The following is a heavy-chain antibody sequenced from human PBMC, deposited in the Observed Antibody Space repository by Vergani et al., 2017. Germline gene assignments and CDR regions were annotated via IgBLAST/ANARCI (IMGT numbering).Heavy chain of an antibody. Sequence: QVQLVQSGAEVKKPGSSVKVSCKASGGTFSSYAISWVRQAPGQGLEWMGGIIPIFGTANYAQKFQGRVTITADESTRTAYMELSSLRSEDTAVYYCARARANYGDYPPYYYYYMDVWGKGTTVTVSS. V-gene: IGHV1-69*01. CDR1: GGTFSSYA. D-gene: IGHD4-17*01. J-gene: IGHJ6*03. CDR3: ARARANYGDYPPYYYYYMDV. CDR2: IIPIFGTA.